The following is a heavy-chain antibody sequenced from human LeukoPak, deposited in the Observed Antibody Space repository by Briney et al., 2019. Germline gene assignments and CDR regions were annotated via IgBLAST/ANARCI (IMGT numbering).Heavy chain of an antibody. V-gene: IGHV3-11*06. J-gene: IGHJ4*02. Sequence: GGSLRLFCAASGLTFSDYYMSWIRQAPGKGLGWVSYISSSSSYTNYADSVKGRFTISRDNAKNSLYLQMNSLRAEDTAVYYCARVEQLWSLFDYWGQGTLVTVS. CDR3: ARVEQLWSLFDY. D-gene: IGHD5-18*01. CDR2: ISSSSSYT. CDR1: GLTFSDYY.